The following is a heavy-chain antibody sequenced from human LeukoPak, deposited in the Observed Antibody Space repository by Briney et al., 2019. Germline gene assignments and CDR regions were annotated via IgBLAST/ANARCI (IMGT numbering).Heavy chain of an antibody. V-gene: IGHV4-59*01. CDR1: GGSISSYY. Sequence: PSETLSLTCTVSGGSISSYYWSWIRQPPAKGLEWMGYLYYSGSTNYNPSLKSQVHISVDTSKNQFSLKLSSVTAADKAVYYCARDNYYDIFRYYYGMDVWGKGTTVTVSS. CDR2: LYYSGST. J-gene: IGHJ6*04. D-gene: IGHD3-9*01. CDR3: ARDNYYDIFRYYYGMDV.